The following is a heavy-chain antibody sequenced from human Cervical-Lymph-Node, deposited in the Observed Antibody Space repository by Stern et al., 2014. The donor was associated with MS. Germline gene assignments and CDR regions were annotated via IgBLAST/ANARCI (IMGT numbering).Heavy chain of an antibody. D-gene: IGHD1-26*01. CDR1: GYSFTTYD. Sequence: VQLVQSGAEVRKPGASVKVSCKASGYSFTTYDINWVRQAAGQGLEWMGWVNPNSGNAGYAQKFRGRVTMTRDTSINTAYMELSSLTNEDTAMYYCARKRVGGDYDFWGQGTLVTVTS. CDR3: ARKRVGGDYDF. CDR2: VNPNSGNA. V-gene: IGHV1-8*01. J-gene: IGHJ4*02.